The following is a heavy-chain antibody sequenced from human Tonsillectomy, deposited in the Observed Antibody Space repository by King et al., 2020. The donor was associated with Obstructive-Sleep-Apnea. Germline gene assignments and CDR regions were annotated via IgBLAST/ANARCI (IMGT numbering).Heavy chain of an antibody. CDR1: GYTFISYV. J-gene: IGHJ6*02. Sequence: QLVQSGAEVKKPGASVKVSCKASGYTFISYVMHWVRQAPGQRLECMGWINAGNGNTKYSQKFQGRVTITRDTSASTAYMELSSLRSEDTAVYYCARPQYEFWGAYYEAYYYYGLDVWGQGTTVTVSS. CDR2: INAGNGNT. V-gene: IGHV1-3*01. D-gene: IGHD3-3*01. CDR3: ARPQYEFWGAYYEAYYYYGLDV.